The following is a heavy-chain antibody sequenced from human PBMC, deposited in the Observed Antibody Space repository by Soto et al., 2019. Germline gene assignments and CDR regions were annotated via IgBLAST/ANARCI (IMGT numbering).Heavy chain of an antibody. J-gene: IGHJ5*02. D-gene: IGHD6-13*01. V-gene: IGHV4-39*01. Sequence: SETLSLTCTVSGGSISSSSYYWGWIRQPPGKGLEWIGSIYYSGSTYYNPSLKSRVTISVDTSKNQFSLKLSPVTAADTAVYYCARRPRTYLIAAAGNIDSWFDPWGQGTLVTVSS. CDR1: GGSISSSSYY. CDR2: IYYSGST. CDR3: ARRPRTYLIAAAGNIDSWFDP.